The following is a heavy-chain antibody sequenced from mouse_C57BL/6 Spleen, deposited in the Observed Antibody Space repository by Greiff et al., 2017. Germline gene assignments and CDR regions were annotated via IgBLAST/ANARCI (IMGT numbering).Heavy chain of an antibody. CDR2: IHPNSGST. Sequence: QVQLQQPGAELVKPGASVKLSCKASGYTFTSYWMHWVKQRPGQGLEWIGMIHPNSGSTNYNEKFKSKATLTVDKSSSTAYMQLSSLTSEDSAVYYCARSPYSNYPHWYFDVWGTGTTVTVSS. CDR1: GYTFTSYW. CDR3: ARSPYSNYPHWYFDV. V-gene: IGHV1-64*01. J-gene: IGHJ1*03. D-gene: IGHD2-5*01.